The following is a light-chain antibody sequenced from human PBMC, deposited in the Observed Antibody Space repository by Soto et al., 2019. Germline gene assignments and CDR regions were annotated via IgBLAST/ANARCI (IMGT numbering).Light chain of an antibody. V-gene: IGLV1-44*01. Sequence: QSVLTQPPSASGTPGQRVTISCSGSSSNIGSKTVNWYQQLPGTAPKVLIYSNNQRPSGVPDRFSGSKSGTSASLAISGLQSEDEADYYCSSYISSNTLEVFGVGTKLTVL. CDR1: SSNIGSKT. CDR2: SNN. CDR3: SSYISSNTLEV. J-gene: IGLJ1*01.